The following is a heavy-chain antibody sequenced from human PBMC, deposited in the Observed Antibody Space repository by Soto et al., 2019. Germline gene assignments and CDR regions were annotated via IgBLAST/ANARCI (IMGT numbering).Heavy chain of an antibody. Sequence: GESLKISCKGSGYSFTSYWIGWVRQMPGKGLEWMGIIYPGDSDTRYSPSFQGQVTISADKSISTAYLQWSSLKASDTAMYYCARLSSSGPRGYYYGMDVWGQGTKVTVS. D-gene: IGHD6-13*01. V-gene: IGHV5-51*01. CDR2: IYPGDSDT. J-gene: IGHJ6*02. CDR1: GYSFTSYW. CDR3: ARLSSSGPRGYYYGMDV.